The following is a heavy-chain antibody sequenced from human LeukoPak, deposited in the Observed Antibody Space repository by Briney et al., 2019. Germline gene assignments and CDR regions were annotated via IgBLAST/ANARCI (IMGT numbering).Heavy chain of an antibody. D-gene: IGHD4-17*01. CDR3: ARQKRFKYGEEAYGMDV. CDR2: MNPNSGNT. CDR1: GYTFTGYY. J-gene: IGHJ6*02. V-gene: IGHV1-8*02. Sequence: GASVKVSCKASGYTFTGYYMHWVRQATGQGLEWMGWMNPNSGNTGYAQKFQGRVTMTRNTSISTAYMELSSLRSEDTAVYYCARQKRFKYGEEAYGMDVWGQGTTVTVSS.